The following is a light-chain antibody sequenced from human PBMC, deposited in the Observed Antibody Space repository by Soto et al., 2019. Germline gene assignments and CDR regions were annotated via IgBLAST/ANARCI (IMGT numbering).Light chain of an antibody. CDR2: GAS. CDR1: QSVTND. J-gene: IGKJ1*01. CDR3: QQYYNWPPWT. V-gene: IGKV3-15*01. Sequence: EIVITQAPATLSVSPGERATLSCRASQSVTNDLAWFQQKPGQAPRLLIYGASARATDIPARFSGSGSGTEFTLTISSLQSEDFAVYYCQQYYNWPPWTFGQGTKVDI.